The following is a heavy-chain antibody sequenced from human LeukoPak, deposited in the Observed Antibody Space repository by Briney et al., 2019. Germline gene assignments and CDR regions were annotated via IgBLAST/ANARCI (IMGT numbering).Heavy chain of an antibody. CDR3: ARHPYYDFWSGYYDNWFDP. Sequence: ASVKVSCKASGGTFSSYAISWVRQAPGHGLEWMGRIIPIFGTANYAQKFQGRVTITTDESTSTAYMELSSLRSEDTAVYYCARHPYYDFWSGYYDNWFDPWGQGTLVTVSS. CDR1: GGTFSSYA. J-gene: IGHJ5*02. D-gene: IGHD3-3*01. V-gene: IGHV1-69*05. CDR2: IIPIFGTA.